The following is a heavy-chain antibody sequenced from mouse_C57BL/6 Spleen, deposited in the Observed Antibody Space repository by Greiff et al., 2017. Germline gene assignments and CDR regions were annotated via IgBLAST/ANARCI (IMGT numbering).Heavy chain of an antibody. CDR2: IYPGSGST. CDR3: TRDLYYFDD. CDR1: GYTFTSYW. V-gene: IGHV1-55*01. Sequence: QVQLQQPGAELVKPGASVKMSCKAFGYTFTSYWLTWVKQRPGQGFEWIGDIYPGSGSTNYNEKFKSKATLPVDTSSSTAYMQLSSLTSEDSAVYYCTRDLYYFDDWGPGTTLTVSS. J-gene: IGHJ2*01.